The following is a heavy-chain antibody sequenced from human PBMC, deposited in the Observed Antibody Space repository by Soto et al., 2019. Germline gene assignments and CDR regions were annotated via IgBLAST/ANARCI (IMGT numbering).Heavy chain of an antibody. CDR1: GFTFRNYA. CDR2: ISYDGGNK. CDR3: ARGDREDIAVVIGVRPGEYGVDV. D-gene: IGHD2-15*01. V-gene: IGHV3-30-3*01. Sequence: QVQLVESGGGVVQPGRSLRLSCAASGFTFRNYAMHWVRQAPGKGLECVAVISYDGGNKFYRDYVKGRFTISRDNSTHTLYLQINSLRYEDTAVYYCARGDREDIAVVIGVRPGEYGVDVWGQGTTVTVSS. J-gene: IGHJ6*02.